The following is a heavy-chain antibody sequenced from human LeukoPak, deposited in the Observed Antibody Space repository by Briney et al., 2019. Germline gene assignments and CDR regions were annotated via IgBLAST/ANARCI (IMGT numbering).Heavy chain of an antibody. CDR2: IYTSGST. Sequence: SETLSLTCTVSGGSISSGSYYWSWIRQPAGKGLEWIGRIYTSGSTNYNPSLKSRVTISVDRSKNQFSLKLSSVTAADTAVYYCARAYIAVAGTDYFDYWGQGTLVTVSS. CDR1: GGSISSGSYY. CDR3: ARAYIAVAGTDYFDY. V-gene: IGHV4-61*02. D-gene: IGHD6-19*01. J-gene: IGHJ4*02.